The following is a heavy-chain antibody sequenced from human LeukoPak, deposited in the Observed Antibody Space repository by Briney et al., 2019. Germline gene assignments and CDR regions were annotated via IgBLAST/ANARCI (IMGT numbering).Heavy chain of an antibody. J-gene: IGHJ6*03. CDR2: IKQDGTEK. CDR3: AKNGDRGAYCSGGTCYPYYYYYMDV. V-gene: IGHV3-7*03. Sequence: PGGSLRLSCAASGFTFTTYWMSWVRQAPGKGLEWVANIKQDGTEKYYADSVKGRFTISRDNSKNTLYLQMNSLSAEDTAVYYCAKNGDRGAYCSGGTCYPYYYYYMDVWGKGTTVTISS. CDR1: GFTFTTYW. D-gene: IGHD2-15*01.